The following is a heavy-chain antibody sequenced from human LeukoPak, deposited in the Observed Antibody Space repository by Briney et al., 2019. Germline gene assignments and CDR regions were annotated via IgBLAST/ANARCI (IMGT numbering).Heavy chain of an antibody. D-gene: IGHD1-14*01. CDR1: RFNFNSFV. V-gene: IGHV3-21*06. CDR2: ISTSSGYI. J-gene: IGHJ4*02. CDR3: VRGKKPGWDMSYFDY. Sequence: GGSLRLSCAAARFNFNSFVMGWVRQPPGKGLEWVSSISTSSGYIFYADSLKGRVTISRDNAKNSLYLQMNSLRAEDTAVYYCVRGKKPGWDMSYFDYWGQGILVTVSS.